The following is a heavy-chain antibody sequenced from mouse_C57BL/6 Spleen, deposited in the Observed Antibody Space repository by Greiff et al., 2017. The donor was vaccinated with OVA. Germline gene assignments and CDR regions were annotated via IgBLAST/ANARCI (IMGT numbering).Heavy chain of an antibody. V-gene: IGHV6-3*01. CDR1: GFTFSNYW. CDR3: TKATQYYFDY. CDR2: IRLKSDNYAT. D-gene: IGHD6-5*01. Sequence: EVKVEESGGGLVQPGGSMKLSCVASGFTFSNYWMNWVRQSPEKGLEWVAQIRLKSDNYATHYAESVKGRFTISRDDSKSSVYLQMNNLRAEDTGIYYCTKATQYYFDYWGQGTTLTVSS. J-gene: IGHJ2*01.